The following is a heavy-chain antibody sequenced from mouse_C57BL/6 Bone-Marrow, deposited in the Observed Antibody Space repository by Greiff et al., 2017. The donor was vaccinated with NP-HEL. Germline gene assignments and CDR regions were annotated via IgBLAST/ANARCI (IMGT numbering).Heavy chain of an antibody. CDR1: GYTFTDYY. CDR2: IYPGSGNT. Sequence: VQVVESGAELVRPGASVKLSCKASGYTFTDYYINWVKQRPGQGLEWIARIYPGSGNTYYNEKFKGKATLTAEKSSSTAYMQLSSLTSEDSAVYFCARGAGSSWYFDVWGTGTTVTVSS. J-gene: IGHJ1*03. D-gene: IGHD1-1*01. CDR3: ARGAGSSWYFDV. V-gene: IGHV1-76*01.